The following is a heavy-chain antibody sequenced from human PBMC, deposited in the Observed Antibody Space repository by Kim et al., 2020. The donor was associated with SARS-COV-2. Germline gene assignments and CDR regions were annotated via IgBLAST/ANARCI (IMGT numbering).Heavy chain of an antibody. Sequence: GGSLRLSCAASGFTFSSYTMNWVRQAPGKGLEWVSFISSSSSYIYYADSVKGRFTISRDNAKNSLYLQMNSLRAEDTAVYYCARAGGSSGYPFGYWGQGTLVTVSS. CDR3: ARAGGSSGYPFGY. V-gene: IGHV3-21*04. CDR2: ISSSSSYI. CDR1: GFTFSSYT. J-gene: IGHJ4*02. D-gene: IGHD3-22*01.